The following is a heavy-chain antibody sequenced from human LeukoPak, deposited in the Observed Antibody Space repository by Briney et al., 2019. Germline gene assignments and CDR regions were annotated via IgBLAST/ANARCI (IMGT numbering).Heavy chain of an antibody. D-gene: IGHD3-22*01. Sequence: GGSLRLSCAASGFTFSDYYMSWIRQAPGKGLEWVSYISSSGSTKYYADSVKGRFTISRDNAKNSLYLQMNSLRAEDTAVYYCARPRMKYYYDSSGYYDYWGQGTLVTVSS. CDR2: ISSSGSTK. J-gene: IGHJ4*02. CDR3: ARPRMKYYYDSSGYYDY. V-gene: IGHV3-11*04. CDR1: GFTFSDYY.